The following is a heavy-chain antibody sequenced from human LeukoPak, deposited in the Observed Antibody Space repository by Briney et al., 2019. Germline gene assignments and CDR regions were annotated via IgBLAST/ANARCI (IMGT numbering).Heavy chain of an antibody. CDR3: ARDPNRYSSSSSFDY. V-gene: IGHV3-23*01. CDR1: GFTFSSYA. D-gene: IGHD6-6*01. J-gene: IGHJ4*02. Sequence: PGGSLRLSCAASGFTFSSYAVSWVRQAPGRGLECVSTISDTGGRTYYADSVKGRFTISRDNAKNSLYLQMNSLRAEDTAVYYCARDPNRYSSSSSFDYWGQGTLVTVSS. CDR2: ISDTGGRT.